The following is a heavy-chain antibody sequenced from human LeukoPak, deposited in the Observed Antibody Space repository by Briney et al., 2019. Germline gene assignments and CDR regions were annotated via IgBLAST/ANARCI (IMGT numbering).Heavy chain of an antibody. CDR1: GGSISSYY. CDR2: IYYSGST. CDR3: ARGWTLKPPLGRVAGTSSRRGRYFDY. V-gene: IGHV4-59*12. Sequence: IPSETLSLTCTVSGGSISSYYWNWIRQPPGKGLEWIAYIYYSGSTNYNPSLKSRVTISVDTSKNQFSLKLSSVTAADTAMYYCARGWTLKPPLGRVAGTSSRRGRYFDYWGQGTLVTVSS. D-gene: IGHD6-19*01. J-gene: IGHJ4*02.